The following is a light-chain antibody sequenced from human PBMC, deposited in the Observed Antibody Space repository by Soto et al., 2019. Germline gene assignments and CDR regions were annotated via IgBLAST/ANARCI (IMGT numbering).Light chain of an antibody. Sequence: QLTQSPSSLSASVGDRVTITCRASQGIRTDLNWYQLKPGKAPKLLIYAASTLQTGVPSRFTGSGSGTDFTLTIISLQPEDYATYFCQQSYSMPYAFGPGTKVDIK. V-gene: IGKV1-39*01. CDR1: QGIRTD. CDR2: AAS. CDR3: QQSYSMPYA. J-gene: IGKJ2*01.